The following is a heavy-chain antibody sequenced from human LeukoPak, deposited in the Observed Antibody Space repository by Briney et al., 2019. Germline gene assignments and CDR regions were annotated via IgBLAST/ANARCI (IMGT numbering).Heavy chain of an antibody. CDR2: ISGSGGST. Sequence: GGSLRLSCAASGFTFSSYAMSWVRQAPGKGLEWVSAISGSGGSTYYADSVKGRFTISRDNSKNTLYLQMNSLRAEDTAVYYCARDSKFYYGSGSYSPYCDYWGQGTLVTVSS. CDR1: GFTFSSYA. J-gene: IGHJ4*02. CDR3: ARDSKFYYGSGSYSPYCDY. V-gene: IGHV3-23*01. D-gene: IGHD3-10*01.